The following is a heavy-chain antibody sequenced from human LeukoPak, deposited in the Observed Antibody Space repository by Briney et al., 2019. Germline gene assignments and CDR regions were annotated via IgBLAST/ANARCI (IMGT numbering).Heavy chain of an antibody. CDR3: ARADSGSYHQFDY. V-gene: IGHV3-30*04. D-gene: IGHD1-26*01. Sequence: PGGSLRLSCAAPGFTFSSYAMHWVRQAPGKGLEWVAVISYDGSNKYYADSVKGRFTISRDNSKNTLYLQMNSLRAEDTAVYYCARADSGSYHQFDYWGQGTLVTVSS. CDR2: ISYDGSNK. CDR1: GFTFSSYA. J-gene: IGHJ4*02.